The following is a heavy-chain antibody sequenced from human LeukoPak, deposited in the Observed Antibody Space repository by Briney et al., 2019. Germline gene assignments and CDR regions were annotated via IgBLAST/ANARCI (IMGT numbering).Heavy chain of an antibody. CDR2: IYYSGST. V-gene: IGHV4-31*03. CDR1: GGSISSGGYY. Sequence: SETLSLTCTVSGGSISSGGYYWSWIRQHPGKGLEWIGYIYYSGSTYYNPALKSRVTISVDTSKNQFSQKLSSVTAADTAVYYCATFYDSSGYYHDYWGQGTLVTVSS. D-gene: IGHD3-22*01. CDR3: ATFYDSSGYYHDY. J-gene: IGHJ4*02.